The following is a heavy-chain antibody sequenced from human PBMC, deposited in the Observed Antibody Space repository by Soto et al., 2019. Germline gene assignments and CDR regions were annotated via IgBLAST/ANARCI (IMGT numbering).Heavy chain of an antibody. V-gene: IGHV5-51*01. CDR2: IYPGDSDT. CDR3: ATHQAHIVVEGGMDV. J-gene: IGHJ6*02. CDR1: GYSFTSYW. Sequence: PGESLKISCKGSGYSFTSYWIGWVRQMPGKGLEWMGIIYPGDSDTRYSPSFQGQVTISADKSISTAYLQWSSLKASDTAMYYCATHQAHIVVEGGMDVWGQGTTVTVSS. D-gene: IGHD2-2*01.